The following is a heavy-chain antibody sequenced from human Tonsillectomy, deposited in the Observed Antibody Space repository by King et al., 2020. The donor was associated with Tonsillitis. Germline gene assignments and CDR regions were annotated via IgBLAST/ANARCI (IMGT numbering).Heavy chain of an antibody. CDR3: ASMPAVSDLESYPHLDV. CDR1: GGSFSDYS. Sequence: VQLPQWGAGLLKPSESLSLYCAVNGGSFSDYSWTWIRQTPGRGLEWIGGTSHSGSTKYNPSLKSRVIISVDMPKKQFSLRLTSVTAADTAVYYCASMPAVSDLESYPHLDVWGKGTTVTVSS. CDR2: TSHSGST. J-gene: IGHJ6*04. V-gene: IGHV4-34*01. D-gene: IGHD2-2*01.